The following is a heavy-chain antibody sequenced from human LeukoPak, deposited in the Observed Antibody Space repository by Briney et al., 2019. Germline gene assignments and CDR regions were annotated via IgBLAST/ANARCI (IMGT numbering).Heavy chain of an antibody. J-gene: IGHJ4*02. Sequence: SETLSLTCAVSGGSISSSNWWSWVRQPPGKGLEWIGEIYHSGSTNYNPSLKSRVTISVDKSKNQFSLKLSSVTAADTAVYYCARGEIVGARRGDFDYWGQGTLVTVSS. V-gene: IGHV4-4*02. CDR2: IYHSGST. D-gene: IGHD1-26*01. CDR3: ARGEIVGARRGDFDY. CDR1: GGSISSSNW.